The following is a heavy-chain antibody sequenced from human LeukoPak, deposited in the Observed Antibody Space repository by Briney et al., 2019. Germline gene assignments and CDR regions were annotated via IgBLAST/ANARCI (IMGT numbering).Heavy chain of an antibody. CDR2: ISGTGANT. D-gene: IGHD5/OR15-5a*01. J-gene: IGHJ3*02. CDR3: AKAASTKYTGYAFDI. CDR1: GITFTSYA. V-gene: IGHV3-23*01. Sequence: PGGSLRLSCAASGITFTSYAMSWVRQAPGKGLEWVSGISGTGANTYYGDSVKGRFTISRDNSKITLYLQMNSLRAEDTAVYYCAKAASTKYTGYAFDIWGQGTMVTVSS.